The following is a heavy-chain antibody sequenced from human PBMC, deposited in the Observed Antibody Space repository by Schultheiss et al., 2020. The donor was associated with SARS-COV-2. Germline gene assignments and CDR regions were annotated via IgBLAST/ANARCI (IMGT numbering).Heavy chain of an antibody. V-gene: IGHV3-9*01. CDR1: GFTFDDYA. Sequence: GGSVRLSCAASGFTFDDYAMHWVRQAPGKGLEWVSGISWNSGSIGYADSVKGRFTISRDNAKNSLYLQMNSLRAEDTAVYYCARDGGDGYALGYDYWGQGTLVTAPQ. J-gene: IGHJ4*02. CDR2: ISWNSGSI. D-gene: IGHD5-24*01. CDR3: ARDGGDGYALGYDY.